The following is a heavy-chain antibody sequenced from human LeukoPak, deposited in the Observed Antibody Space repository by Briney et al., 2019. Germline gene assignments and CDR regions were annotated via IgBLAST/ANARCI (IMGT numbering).Heavy chain of an antibody. D-gene: IGHD2-15*01. V-gene: IGHV3-48*03. J-gene: IGHJ5*02. CDR1: GFTFSSYA. Sequence: GGSLRLSCSASGFTFSSYAMHWVRQAPGKGLEWVSYISSSGSTIYYADSVKGRFTISRDNAKNSLYLQMNNLRAEDTAVYYCARDLGYCSGDVCYQAWFDPWGQGTLVTVSS. CDR2: ISSSGSTI. CDR3: ARDLGYCSGDVCYQAWFDP.